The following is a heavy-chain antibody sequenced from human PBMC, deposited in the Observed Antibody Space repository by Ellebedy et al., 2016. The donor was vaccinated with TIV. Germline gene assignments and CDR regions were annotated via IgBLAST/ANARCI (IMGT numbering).Heavy chain of an antibody. Sequence: GGSLRLSCAASGFTFSSYGMHWVRQAPGKGLEWVAGIWYDGSNKYYADSVKGRFTISRDNSKNTLYLQMNSLRAEDTAVYYCAREYSSGWYDLGYFDYWGQGTLVTVSS. J-gene: IGHJ4*02. CDR1: GFTFSSYG. CDR2: IWYDGSNK. CDR3: AREYSSGWYDLGYFDY. D-gene: IGHD6-19*01. V-gene: IGHV3-33*01.